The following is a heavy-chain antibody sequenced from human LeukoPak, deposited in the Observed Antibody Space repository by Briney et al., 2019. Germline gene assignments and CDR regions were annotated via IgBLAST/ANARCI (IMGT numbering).Heavy chain of an antibody. CDR1: GFTFSSYG. V-gene: IGHV3-72*01. CDR2: SRNRANSYTT. D-gene: IGHD6-13*01. Sequence: PGRSLRLSCAASGFTFSSYGMHWVRQAPGKGLEWVGRSRNRANSYTTDYAASVKGRFTISRDDSKNSLYLQMDSLKTEDTAVYYCARVAVYSSSWDFWGQGTLVTVSS. CDR3: ARVAVYSSSWDF. J-gene: IGHJ4*02.